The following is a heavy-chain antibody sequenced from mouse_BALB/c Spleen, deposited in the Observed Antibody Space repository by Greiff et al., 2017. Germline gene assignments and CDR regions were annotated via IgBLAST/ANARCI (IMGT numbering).Heavy chain of an antibody. CDR3: ASIYDGYYDY. Sequence: EVQLQESGPGLVKPSQSLSLTCTVTGYSITSDYAWNWIRQFPGNKLEWMGYISYSGSTSYNPSLKSRISITRDTSKNQFFLQLNSVTTEDTATYYCASIYDGYYDYWGQGTTLTVSS. CDR2: ISYSGST. CDR1: GYSITSDYA. D-gene: IGHD2-3*01. J-gene: IGHJ2*01. V-gene: IGHV3-2*02.